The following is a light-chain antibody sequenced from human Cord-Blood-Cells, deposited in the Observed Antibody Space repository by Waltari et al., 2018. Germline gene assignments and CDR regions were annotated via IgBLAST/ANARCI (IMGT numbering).Light chain of an antibody. Sequence: QSALTQPASVSGSPGPSITISCTGTSSDVGGYNYVSWSQQHPDKAPKLMIYDDSKRPSGVSNRSAGSKSGNTASLTISGLQAEDEADYYCSSYTSSSTHNYVFGTGTKVTVL. V-gene: IGLV2-14*03. J-gene: IGLJ1*01. CDR1: SSDVGGYNY. CDR2: DDS. CDR3: SSYTSSSTHNYV.